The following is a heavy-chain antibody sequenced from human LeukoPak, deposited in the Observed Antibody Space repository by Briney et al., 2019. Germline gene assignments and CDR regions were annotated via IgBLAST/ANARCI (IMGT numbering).Heavy chain of an antibody. D-gene: IGHD3-22*01. CDR2: IYTSGST. J-gene: IGHJ4*02. Sequence: SETLSLTCTVSGGSISSGSYYWSWIRQPAGKGLEWIGRIYTSGSTNYNPSLKSRVTMSVDTSKNQFSLKLDSMTAADTAVYYCAREGFRGNGFYLPFDYWGQGTLVTVSS. CDR3: AREGFRGNGFYLPFDY. V-gene: IGHV4-61*02. CDR1: GGSISSGSYY.